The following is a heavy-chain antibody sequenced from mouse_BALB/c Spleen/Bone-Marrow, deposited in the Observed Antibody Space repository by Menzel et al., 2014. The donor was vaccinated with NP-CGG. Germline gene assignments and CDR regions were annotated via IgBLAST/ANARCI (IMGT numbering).Heavy chain of an antibody. Sequence: DVKLQESGAELVKPGASVKLSCTASGFYIKDTYMHWVKQRPEQGLEWIGRIDPVNGNTKYDPKFQGKATITADTSSNTAYLRLSSLTSEDTAVYYCARWEYYAMDYWGQGTSVTVSS. J-gene: IGHJ4*01. CDR1: GFYIKDTY. D-gene: IGHD4-1*01. CDR2: IDPVNGNT. CDR3: ARWEYYAMDY. V-gene: IGHV14-3*02.